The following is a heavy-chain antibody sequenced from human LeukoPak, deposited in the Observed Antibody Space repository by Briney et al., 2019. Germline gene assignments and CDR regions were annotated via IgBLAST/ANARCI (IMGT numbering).Heavy chain of an antibody. Sequence: PGGSLRLSCAASGFTFSSYWMHWVRQAPGKGLEWVSRISPGGSSAIYADSVNGRFTISRDNAKNTLYVQMNSLRADDTAVYYCARGSVCPRCHFDYWGQGTLVTVSS. CDR2: ISPGGSSA. CDR3: ARGSVCPRCHFDY. D-gene: IGHD6-19*01. CDR1: GFTFSSYW. J-gene: IGHJ4*02. V-gene: IGHV3-74*01.